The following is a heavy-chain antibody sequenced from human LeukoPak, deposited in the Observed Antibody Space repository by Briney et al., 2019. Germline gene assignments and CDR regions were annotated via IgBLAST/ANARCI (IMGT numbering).Heavy chain of an antibody. V-gene: IGHV3-74*01. CDR2: INSDGSST. J-gene: IGHJ6*03. CDR1: GFTLSSYW. Sequence: GGSLRLSCAASGFTLSSYWMHWVRQAPGKGLVWVSRINSDGSSTSYADSVKGRFTIPRDNAKNTLYLQMNSLRAEDTAVYYCARDLWGGDYYYYMDVWGKGTTVTVSS. D-gene: IGHD3-10*01. CDR3: ARDLWGGDYYYYMDV.